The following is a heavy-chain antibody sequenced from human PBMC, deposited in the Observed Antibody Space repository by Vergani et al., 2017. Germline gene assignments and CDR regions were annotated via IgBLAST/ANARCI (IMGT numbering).Heavy chain of an antibody. Sequence: QVQLVESGGGVVQPGRSLRLSCAASGFTFSSYGMHWVCQAPGKGLEWVSVIWYDGSNKYYADSVKGRFTISRDNSKNTLYLKMNSLRAEDTAVYYCARDHYYGAGSAHAFDIWGQGTMVTVSS. CDR2: IWYDGSNK. CDR1: GFTFSSYG. CDR3: ARDHYYGAGSAHAFDI. V-gene: IGHV3-33*01. J-gene: IGHJ3*02. D-gene: IGHD3-10*01.